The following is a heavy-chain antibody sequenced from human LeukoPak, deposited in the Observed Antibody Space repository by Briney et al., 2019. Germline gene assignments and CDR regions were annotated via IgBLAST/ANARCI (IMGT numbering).Heavy chain of an antibody. Sequence: PGGSLRLSCAASGFTFSSYSMNWVRQAPGKGLEWVSSISSSSSYIYYADSVKGRFTISRDNAKNSLYLQMNSLRAEDTAVYYCAKDRPRYCSSTSCYHDAFDIWGQGTMVTVSS. CDR2: ISSSSSYI. J-gene: IGHJ3*02. CDR3: AKDRPRYCSSTSCYHDAFDI. V-gene: IGHV3-21*04. CDR1: GFTFSSYS. D-gene: IGHD2-2*01.